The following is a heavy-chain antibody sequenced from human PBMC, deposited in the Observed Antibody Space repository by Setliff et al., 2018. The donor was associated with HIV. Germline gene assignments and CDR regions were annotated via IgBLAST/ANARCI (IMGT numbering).Heavy chain of an antibody. CDR3: TRYKLTSVMSNFDY. CDR1: GFIFGDYA. V-gene: IGHV3-49*04. J-gene: IGHJ4*02. Sequence: GGSLRLSCTTSGFIFGDYAMSSVRQAPGKGLQWVAFTRSKAYGWTTEYAASVKGRFTISRDDSKNIAYLQMGSLKTEDTAVYFCTRYKLTSVMSNFDYWGLGTLVTVSS. CDR2: TRSKAYGWTT. D-gene: IGHD4-17*01.